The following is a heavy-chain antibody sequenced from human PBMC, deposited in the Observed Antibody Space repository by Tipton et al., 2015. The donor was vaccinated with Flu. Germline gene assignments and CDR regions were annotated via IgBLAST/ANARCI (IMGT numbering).Heavy chain of an antibody. CDR3: AKVIPELVAGLDL. CDR1: GFTFTRYG. D-gene: IGHD6-19*01. V-gene: IGHV3-23*01. Sequence: GSLRLSCAVSGFTFTRYGRSWVRQAPGKGLEWFSGFSVSGGATFFADSVKGRFTISRDYYKNTLYLQMNSLRAEDTAVYYCAKVIPELVAGLDLWGQGTRVTVSS. J-gene: IGHJ5*02. CDR2: FSVSGGAT.